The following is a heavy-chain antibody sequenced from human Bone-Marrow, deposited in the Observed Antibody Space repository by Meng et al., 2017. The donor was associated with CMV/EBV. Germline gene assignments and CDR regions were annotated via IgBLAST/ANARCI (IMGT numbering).Heavy chain of an antibody. CDR1: GGSFSGYY. CDR2: INHSGST. D-gene: IGHD1-26*01. J-gene: IGHJ4*02. CDR3: ARDQEWESDY. V-gene: IGHV4-34*01. Sequence: GSLRLSCVVYGGSFSGYYWSWIRQPPGKGLEWIGEINHSGSTNYNPSLKSRVTISVDTSKNQFSLKLNSVTAADTAVYYCARDQEWESDYWGQGTLVTVSS.